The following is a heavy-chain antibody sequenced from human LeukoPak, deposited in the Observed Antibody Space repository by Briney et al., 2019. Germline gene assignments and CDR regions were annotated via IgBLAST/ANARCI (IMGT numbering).Heavy chain of an antibody. V-gene: IGHV3-7*01. CDR2: IKQDGSET. CDR1: GFTFSTYW. D-gene: IGHD5-24*01. CDR3: ANGDGFDY. Sequence: GGSLRLSCAPSGFTFSTYWMSWVRQAPGKGLEWVDNIKQDGSETYYADSVKGRFTIFRDNAKNSLYLQMDSLRVEDTAVYYCANGDGFDYWGQGTLVIVSS. J-gene: IGHJ4*02.